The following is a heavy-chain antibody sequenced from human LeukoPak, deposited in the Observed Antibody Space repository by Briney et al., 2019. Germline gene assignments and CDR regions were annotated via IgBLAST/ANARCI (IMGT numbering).Heavy chain of an antibody. Sequence: GGSLRLSCAASGFTVSSNYMSWVRQAPGKGLEWVSIIYSGGSTYYADSVKGRFTISRDNAKNTLYLQMNSLRAEDTAVYYCARVRWGGLYYFDYWGQGALVTVSS. CDR3: ARVRWGGLYYFDY. CDR1: GFTVSSNY. D-gene: IGHD3-16*01. J-gene: IGHJ4*02. V-gene: IGHV3-66*01. CDR2: IYSGGST.